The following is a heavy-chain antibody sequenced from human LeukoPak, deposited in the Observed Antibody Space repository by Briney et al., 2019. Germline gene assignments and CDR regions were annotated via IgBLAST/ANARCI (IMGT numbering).Heavy chain of an antibody. V-gene: IGHV3-33*01. CDR3: AREAHDYSNVY. CDR1: GFTFSSYG. J-gene: IGHJ4*02. Sequence: GGSLRLSSAASGFTFSSYGMHWVRQAPGKGLEWVAVIWYDGSNKYYADSVKGRFTISRDNSKNTLYLQMNSLRAEDTAVYYCAREAHDYSNVYWGQGTLVTVSS. D-gene: IGHD4-11*01. CDR2: IWYDGSNK.